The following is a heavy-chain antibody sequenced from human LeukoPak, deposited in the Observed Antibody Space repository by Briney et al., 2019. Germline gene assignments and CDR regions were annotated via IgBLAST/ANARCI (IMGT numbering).Heavy chain of an antibody. Sequence: PGGSLRLSCAAAGFTFNKHWMSWVRQAKGKGLECVAKIREDGSEKHYVDSVKGRFSISRDNAKNSLYLQMNSLRAEDTAVYYCAREVGGYYYGSGSSEYWGQGTLVTVSS. V-gene: IGHV3-7*01. CDR3: AREVGGYYYGSGSSEY. D-gene: IGHD3-10*01. CDR1: GFTFNKHW. J-gene: IGHJ4*02. CDR2: IREDGSEK.